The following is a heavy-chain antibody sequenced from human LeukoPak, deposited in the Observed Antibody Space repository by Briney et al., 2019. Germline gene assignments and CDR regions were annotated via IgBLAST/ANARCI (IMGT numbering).Heavy chain of an antibody. CDR1: GITFSSYW. CDR3: ASFCANCYYGMDV. D-gene: IGHD4/OR15-4a*01. J-gene: IGHJ6*02. Sequence: GGSLRLSCAASGITFSSYWMTWVRQAPGKGLEWVADIKQDGSEKYYVDSVKGRFTISRDNAKNSLYLQMNSLRAEDTAVYYCASFCANCYYGMDVWGQGTTVTV. CDR2: IKQDGSEK. V-gene: IGHV3-7*02.